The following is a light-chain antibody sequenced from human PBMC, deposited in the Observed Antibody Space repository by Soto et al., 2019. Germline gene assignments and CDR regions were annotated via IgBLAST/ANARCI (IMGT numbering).Light chain of an antibody. CDR1: SSDVGSYNV. V-gene: IGLV2-14*02. CDR3: SSYAGSNIVV. CDR2: EGS. J-gene: IGLJ2*01. Sequence: QSALTQPASVSGSPGQSITISCTGTSSDVGSYNVVSWYQQHPGKAPKLMIYEGSKRPSGVSNRFSGSKSGNTASLTVSGLQAEDEADYYCSSYAGSNIVVFGGGTKVTVL.